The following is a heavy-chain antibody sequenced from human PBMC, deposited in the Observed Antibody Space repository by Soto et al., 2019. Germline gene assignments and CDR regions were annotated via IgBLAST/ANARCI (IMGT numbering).Heavy chain of an antibody. Sequence: VQLVQSGSEVKKPGSSVKVSCKASGDTSTTYVVSWVRQAPGNGLEWMGGINPMSRTAKYAEKYSGRVTITADEATKTVYLDLTTLRFEDTAVYFCVRGTYCGASCYFAREYWGQGTLVAVSS. CDR2: INPMSRTA. V-gene: IGHV1-69*01. CDR3: VRGTYCGASCYFAREY. D-gene: IGHD2-21*01. CDR1: GDTSTTYV. J-gene: IGHJ4*02.